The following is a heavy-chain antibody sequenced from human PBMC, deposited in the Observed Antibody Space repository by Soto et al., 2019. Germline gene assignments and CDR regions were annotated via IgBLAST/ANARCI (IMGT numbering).Heavy chain of an antibody. CDR1: GGTVASSHW. CDR2: VYRTGDT. D-gene: IGHD2-21*02. Sequence: LRETLSLTCGVSGGTVASSHWWSWVRQSPGGGLEWIGNVYRTGDTNFNPSLQSRVTISVDKSNNQFSLRLNSLTAADTAVYFCAREIVTAGGNNYFDPWGPGTLVTVSS. V-gene: IGHV4-4*02. CDR3: AREIVTAGGNNYFDP. J-gene: IGHJ5*02.